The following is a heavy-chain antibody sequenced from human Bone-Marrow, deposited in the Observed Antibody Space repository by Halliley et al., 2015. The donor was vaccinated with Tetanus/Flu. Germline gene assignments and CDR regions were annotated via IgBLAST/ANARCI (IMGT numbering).Heavy chain of an antibody. V-gene: IGHV3-66*01. CDR3: ARDVSHV. CDR2: IYPGGST. Sequence: APGKGLGWVSVIYPGGSTYHADSVKGRFSISRDDFKNTVFLQMNSLRVEDTAEYYCARDVSHVWGQGTTVTVSS. J-gene: IGHJ6*02.